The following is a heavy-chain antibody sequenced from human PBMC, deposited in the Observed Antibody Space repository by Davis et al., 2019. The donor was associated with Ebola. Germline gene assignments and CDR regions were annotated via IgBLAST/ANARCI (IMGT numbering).Heavy chain of an antibody. Sequence: ASVKVSCKVSGYTFTGYGITWVRQAPGQGLEWMGWINTNTGNPTYAQGFTGRFVFSLDTSVSTAYLQITSLKAEDTAVYYCARSSYTWYFSGMDVWGKGTTVTVSS. CDR3: ARSSYTWYFSGMDV. CDR2: INTNTGNP. V-gene: IGHV7-4-1*02. J-gene: IGHJ6*04. D-gene: IGHD2-2*01. CDR1: GYTFTGYG.